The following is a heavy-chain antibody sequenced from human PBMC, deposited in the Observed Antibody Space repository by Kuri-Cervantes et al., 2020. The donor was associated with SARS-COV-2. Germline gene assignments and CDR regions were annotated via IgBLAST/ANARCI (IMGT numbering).Heavy chain of an antibody. CDR1: GYTFTSYG. V-gene: IGHV1-69*05. CDR2: IIPIFGTA. CDR3: AFTPTSTYYYYYYMDV. Sequence: SVKVSCKASGYTFTSYGISWVRQAPGQGLEWMGGIIPIFGTANYAQKFQGRVTITTDESTSTAYMELSSLRSEDTAVYYCAFTPTSTYYYYYYMDVWGKGTTVTVSS. J-gene: IGHJ6*03.